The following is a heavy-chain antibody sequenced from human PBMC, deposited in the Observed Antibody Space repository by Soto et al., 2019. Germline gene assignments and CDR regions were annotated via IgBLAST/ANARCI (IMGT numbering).Heavy chain of an antibody. CDR1: GGTISSGGYY. D-gene: IGHD3-10*01. CDR3: ARDLRFRGFYGMDV. Sequence: QVQLQESGPGLVKASQTQSLTCTVAGGTISSGGYYWSWIRQHPGKGLEWIGYMYYSGSTYYNPSLKSRVTISVDTSKNQFSLKLSSVTAADTAVYYCARDLRFRGFYGMDVWGQGTTVTVSS. V-gene: IGHV4-31*03. CDR2: MYYSGST. J-gene: IGHJ6*02.